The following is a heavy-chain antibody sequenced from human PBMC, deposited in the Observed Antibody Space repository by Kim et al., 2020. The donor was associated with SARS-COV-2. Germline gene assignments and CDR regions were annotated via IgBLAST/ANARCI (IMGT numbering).Heavy chain of an antibody. D-gene: IGHD2-21*01. Sequence: SVKVSCKASGGTFSRFAISWVRQAPGQGLEWMGGVIPFSKTTNYAEKFLDRVTIGADESTSTTYMELNSLTSEVTAVYVCAPYQGPVHDPRYHYYYYM. CDR2: VIPFSKTT. J-gene: IGHJ6*03. CDR3: APYQGPVHDPRYHYYYYM. CDR1: GGTFSRFA. V-gene: IGHV1-69*13.